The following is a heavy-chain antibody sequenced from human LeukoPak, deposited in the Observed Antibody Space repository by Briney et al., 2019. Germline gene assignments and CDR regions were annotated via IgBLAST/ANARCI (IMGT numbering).Heavy chain of an antibody. J-gene: IGHJ4*02. V-gene: IGHV3-20*04. CDR1: GFTFDDYG. D-gene: IGHD6-13*01. CDR2: INWNGGST. Sequence: GGSLRLSCAASGFTFDDYGMSWVRQAPGKGLEWVSGINWNGGSTGYADSVKGRFTISRDNAKNSLYLQMNSLRAEDTTLYYCARGTLKAAATDFDYWGQGTLVTVSS. CDR3: ARGTLKAAATDFDY.